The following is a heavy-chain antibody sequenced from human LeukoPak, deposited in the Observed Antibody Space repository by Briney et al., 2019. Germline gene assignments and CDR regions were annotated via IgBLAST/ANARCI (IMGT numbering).Heavy chain of an antibody. V-gene: IGHV4-39*01. J-gene: IGHJ3*02. CDR3: ACAGYSSSWYIAEAFDI. CDR2: LNYRGST. D-gene: IGHD6-13*01. CDR1: GGSISSSSYY. Sequence: PSETLSLTCTVSGGSISSSSYYWGWIRQPPGKGLEWIGSLNYRGSTYFNPSLKSRVTISVDTSKNHFSLKLTSVTAADTAVYYCACAGYSSSWYIAEAFDIWGQGTMVTVSS.